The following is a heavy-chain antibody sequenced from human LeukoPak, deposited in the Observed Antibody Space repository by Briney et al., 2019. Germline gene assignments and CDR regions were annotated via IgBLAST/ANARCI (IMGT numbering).Heavy chain of an antibody. CDR1: GFTFSSYA. V-gene: IGHV4-38-2*01. Sequence: GSLRLSCAASGFTFSSYAMSWVRQPPGKGLEWIGSIYYSGSTYYNPSLKSRVTISVDTSKNQFSLKLSSVTAADTAVYYCARTSVGVGYWGQGTLVTVSS. CDR2: IYYSGST. J-gene: IGHJ4*02. D-gene: IGHD1-26*01. CDR3: ARTSVGVGY.